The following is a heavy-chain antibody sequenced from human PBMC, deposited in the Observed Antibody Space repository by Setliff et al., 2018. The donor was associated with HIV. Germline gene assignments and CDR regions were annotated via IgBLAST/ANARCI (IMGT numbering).Heavy chain of an antibody. CDR2: IYTSGSA. CDR3: GRDEHGFNSNWYGVD. V-gene: IGHV4-61*02. Sequence: SETLSLTCTVSGGSISRGNYYWSWIRQAAGKGLEWIGRIYTSGSANYNPSLKSRVTISVDTSKNQFSLKLSSVTVADTALYYCGRDEHGFNSNWYGVDWGQGTLVTVSS. J-gene: IGHJ4*02. CDR1: GGSISRGNYY. D-gene: IGHD6-13*01.